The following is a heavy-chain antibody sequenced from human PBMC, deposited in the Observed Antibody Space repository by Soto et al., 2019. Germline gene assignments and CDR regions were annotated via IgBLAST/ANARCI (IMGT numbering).Heavy chain of an antibody. CDR1: GYSISSAYY. Sequence: SETLSLTCGVSGYSISSAYYWGWIRQTPGKGLEWIGSVYYTGSTYYNPSLKNRVTISVGTSKNHFSLRLSSVTAAETAAYYCARGTGQSGSDCYFDYWGQGTLVTVSS. V-gene: IGHV4-38-2*01. CDR2: VYYTGST. D-gene: IGHD1-26*01. CDR3: ARGTGQSGSDCYFDY. J-gene: IGHJ4*02.